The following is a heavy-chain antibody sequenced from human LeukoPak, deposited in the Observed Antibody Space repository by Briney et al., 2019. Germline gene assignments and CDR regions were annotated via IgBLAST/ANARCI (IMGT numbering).Heavy chain of an antibody. Sequence: GESLKISCKGSGYSFTNYWIAWVRQMPGKGLEWMGVIYPGDSDTRYNPSFQGQVTISADRSFGTAYLQWSSRKASDSAMYYCARREATTEYFDFWGQGTLVTVSS. CDR2: IYPGDSDT. J-gene: IGHJ4*02. D-gene: IGHD1-7*01. CDR1: GYSFTNYW. V-gene: IGHV5-51*01. CDR3: ARREATTEYFDF.